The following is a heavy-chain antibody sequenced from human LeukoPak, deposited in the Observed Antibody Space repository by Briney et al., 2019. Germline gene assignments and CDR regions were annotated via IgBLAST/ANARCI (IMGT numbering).Heavy chain of an antibody. Sequence: PGGSLKLSCAASGFTFSGSAMHWVRQASGKGLEWLGHIRSKANNYATAYAAAVKGRFTISRDDSKNTAYLQVNGLKIEDTAVYYCAKDQVPYCTTDCYGAIDAWGQGTLVTVSS. V-gene: IGHV3-73*01. CDR2: IRSKANNYAT. CDR1: GFTFSGSA. J-gene: IGHJ3*01. D-gene: IGHD2-21*02. CDR3: AKDQVPYCTTDCYGAIDA.